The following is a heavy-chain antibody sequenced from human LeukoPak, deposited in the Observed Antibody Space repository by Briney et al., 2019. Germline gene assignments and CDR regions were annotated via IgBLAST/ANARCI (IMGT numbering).Heavy chain of an antibody. CDR1: DVSISSYY. J-gene: IGHJ5*02. V-gene: IGHV4-59*12. CDR2: IYFSEST. CDR3: ARRITMVRGVSAGLQP. D-gene: IGHD3-10*01. Sequence: SETLSLTCTVSDVSISSYYWSWIRQPPGKGLEWIGYIYFSESTNYNPSLKSRVTISVDTSKNQFSLKLSSVTAADTAVYYCARRITMVRGVSAGLQPWGQGTLVTVSS.